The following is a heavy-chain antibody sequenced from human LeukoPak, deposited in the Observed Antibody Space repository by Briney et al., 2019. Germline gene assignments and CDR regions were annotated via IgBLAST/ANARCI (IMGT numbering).Heavy chain of an antibody. D-gene: IGHD2-8*01. Sequence: PGGSLRLSCAASGFTFSSYWMHWGRQAPGKGLVWVSRINSDGSIITYADSVKGRFTISRDNAKNTLYLQMNSLRAEDTAVYYCAGDRMALSDFWGQGTLVTVSS. V-gene: IGHV3-74*01. J-gene: IGHJ4*02. CDR1: GFTFSSYW. CDR2: INSDGSII. CDR3: AGDRMALSDF.